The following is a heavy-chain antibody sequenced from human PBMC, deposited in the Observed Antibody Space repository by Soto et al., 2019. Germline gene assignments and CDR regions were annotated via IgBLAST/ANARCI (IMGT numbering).Heavy chain of an antibody. D-gene: IGHD3-10*01. CDR2: IDRSDSYT. J-gene: IGHJ6*02. CDR3: ARRMVRGLGAPDHYGMDV. Sequence: EVQLVQSGAEVKKPGESLRISCTGSGYSFTSYWISWVRQMPGKGLEWMGRIDRSDSYTNYSPSFQGHVTISADKSISTAYLQWSSLKASDTAMYYCARRMVRGLGAPDHYGMDVWGQGTTVTVSS. CDR1: GYSFTSYW. V-gene: IGHV5-10-1*03.